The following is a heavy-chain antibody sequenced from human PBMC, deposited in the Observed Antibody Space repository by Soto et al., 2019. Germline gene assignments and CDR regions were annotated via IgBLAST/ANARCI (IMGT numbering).Heavy chain of an antibody. CDR3: ARDSYPLAYFFDY. Sequence: QVQLVQSGGEVKKPGASVKVSCKASGYTFINHGISWVRQAPGQGLESMGWIRGHNRKTNYAQKLQGRVTMTTDTSTSTAFMELRSLRSDDTAVYYCARDSYPLAYFFDYWGQGTLVSVSS. CDR1: GYTFINHG. V-gene: IGHV1-18*04. CDR2: IRGHNRKT. J-gene: IGHJ4*02.